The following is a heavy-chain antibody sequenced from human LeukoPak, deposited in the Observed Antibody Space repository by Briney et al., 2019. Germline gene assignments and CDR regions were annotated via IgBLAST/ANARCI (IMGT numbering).Heavy chain of an antibody. Sequence: GGSLRLSCAASGFTFSAYGMHWVRQAPGKGLEWVAFIRYDGSDTYYADSMKGRFSISRDNSKNTLYVQMSSLRAEDTAVYYCAKDYGYSSKYWYFNLGGRGTLVPVSS. D-gene: IGHD5-18*01. CDR1: GFTFSAYG. J-gene: IGHJ2*01. CDR2: IRYDGSDT. V-gene: IGHV3-30*02. CDR3: AKDYGYSSKYWYFNL.